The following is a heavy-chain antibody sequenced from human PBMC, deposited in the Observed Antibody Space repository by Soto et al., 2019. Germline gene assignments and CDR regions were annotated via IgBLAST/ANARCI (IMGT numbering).Heavy chain of an antibody. D-gene: IGHD2-2*01. V-gene: IGHV1-18*01. CDR2: ISPYNGNT. J-gene: IGHJ2*01. Sequence: QVQLVQSGDEVKKPGASVKVSCKASGYTFTNYGISWVRQAPGQGLEWMGWISPYNGNTKYPQKLQGRVTTTTDTSTRTFYMELRSLRSDDTAVYFCARDGDRCTSIRCSPWPDTHFDLWGRGTLVTVSS. CDR3: ARDGDRCTSIRCSPWPDTHFDL. CDR1: GYTFTNYG.